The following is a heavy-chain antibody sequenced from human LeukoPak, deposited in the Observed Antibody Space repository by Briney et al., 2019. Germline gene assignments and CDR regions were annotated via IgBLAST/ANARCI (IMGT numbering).Heavy chain of an antibody. CDR1: GFTLSTYW. CDR3: ARGVYDILTGYYFDY. J-gene: IGHJ4*02. Sequence: PGGSLRLSCAASGFTLSTYWMHWVRQAPGKGLEWVAVISYDGSNKYYADSVKGRFTISRDNSKNTLYLQMNSLRAEDTAVYYCARGVYDILTGYYFDYWGQGTLVTVSS. V-gene: IGHV3-30-3*01. D-gene: IGHD3-9*01. CDR2: ISYDGSNK.